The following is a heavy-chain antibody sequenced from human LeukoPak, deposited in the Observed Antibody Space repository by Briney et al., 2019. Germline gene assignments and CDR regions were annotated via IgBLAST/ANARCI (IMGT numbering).Heavy chain of an antibody. CDR3: ARDGTVTYYFDY. V-gene: IGHV3-30*19. Sequence: GGSLRLSCAASGFTFSSYGMHWVRQAPGKGLEWVAVIWYDGSNKYYADSVKGRFTISRDNSKNTVYLQMNSLRAEDTAVYYCARDGTVTYYFDYWGQGTLVTVSS. CDR2: IWYDGSNK. CDR1: GFTFSSYG. J-gene: IGHJ4*02. D-gene: IGHD4-11*01.